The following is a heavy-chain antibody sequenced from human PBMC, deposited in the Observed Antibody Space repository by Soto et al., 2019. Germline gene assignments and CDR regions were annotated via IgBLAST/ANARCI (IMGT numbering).Heavy chain of an antibody. CDR2: IYYSGST. Sequence: QVQLQESGPGLVKPSGTLSLTCAVSSGSISSSNWWSWVRQPPGKGLEWIGEIYYSGSTNYNPSLKSRVTISVDKSKNQFSLTLSTLTAADTAVYYCASRDGQWLVKFDYWGQGTLVTVSS. CDR1: SGSISSSNW. V-gene: IGHV4-4*02. D-gene: IGHD6-19*01. J-gene: IGHJ4*02. CDR3: ASRDGQWLVKFDY.